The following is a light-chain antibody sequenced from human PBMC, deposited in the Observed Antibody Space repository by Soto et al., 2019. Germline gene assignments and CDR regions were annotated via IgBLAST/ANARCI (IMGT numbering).Light chain of an antibody. Sequence: QSVLTQPPSASGTPGQRVTISCSGSSSNIGSNYVYWYHQLPGTAPKLLIYRNNQRPSGVPDRFSGSKSGTSASLAISGLRSEDEADYYCAAWDDSLSGPLYVFGTGTKVTVL. CDR1: SSNIGSNY. V-gene: IGLV1-47*01. J-gene: IGLJ1*01. CDR2: RNN. CDR3: AAWDDSLSGPLYV.